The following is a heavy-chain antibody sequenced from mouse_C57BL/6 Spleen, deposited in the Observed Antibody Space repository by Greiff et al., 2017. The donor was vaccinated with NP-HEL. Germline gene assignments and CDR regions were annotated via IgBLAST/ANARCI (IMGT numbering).Heavy chain of an antibody. V-gene: IGHV5-4*01. CDR2: ISDGGSYT. CDR3: ARDRGYGSSFYAMDY. Sequence: EVQGVESGGGLVKPGGSLKLSCAASGFTFSSYAMSWVRQTPEKRLEWVATISDGGSYTYYPDNVKGRFTISRDNAKNNLYLQMSHLKSEDTAMYYCARDRGYGSSFYAMDYWGQGTSVTVSS. D-gene: IGHD1-1*01. CDR1: GFTFSSYA. J-gene: IGHJ4*01.